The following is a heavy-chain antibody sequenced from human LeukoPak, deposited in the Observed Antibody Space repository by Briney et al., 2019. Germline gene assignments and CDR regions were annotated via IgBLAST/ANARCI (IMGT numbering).Heavy chain of an antibody. Sequence: ASVRVSCKASGYTFTSYGISWVRRAPGHGLEWMGWINTYNGNTISAQKLQGRVTMTTDTSTSTAYMELRSLRSDDTAMYYCARTAELDYWGQGTLVTVSS. D-gene: IGHD2-21*02. V-gene: IGHV1-18*01. CDR3: ARTAELDY. CDR1: GYTFTSYG. CDR2: INTYNGNT. J-gene: IGHJ4*02.